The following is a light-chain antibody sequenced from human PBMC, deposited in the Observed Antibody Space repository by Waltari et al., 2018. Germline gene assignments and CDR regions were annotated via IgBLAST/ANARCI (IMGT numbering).Light chain of an antibody. CDR1: QGISSS. Sequence: DIQLTQSPSFLSASVGYRVTVTCRASQGISSSLAWYQQKPGKAPKLLIYSASTLQSGVPSRISGSGSGTEFTLTINSLQPEDVATYYCQQVKSYPVTFGGGTKVEIK. V-gene: IGKV1-9*01. CDR3: QQVKSYPVT. J-gene: IGKJ4*01. CDR2: SAS.